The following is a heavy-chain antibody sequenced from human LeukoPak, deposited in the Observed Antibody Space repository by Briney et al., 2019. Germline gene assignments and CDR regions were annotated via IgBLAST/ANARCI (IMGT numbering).Heavy chain of an antibody. CDR1: GGSISSYY. J-gene: IGHJ6*03. CDR2: IYYSGST. CDR3: ARGGRDIVVVPAATSARLYYYYYYMDV. V-gene: IGHV4-59*01. D-gene: IGHD2-2*01. Sequence: SETLSLTCTVSGGSISSYYWSWIRQPPGKGLEWIGYIYYSGSTNYNPSLKSRVTISVDTSKNQFSLKLSSVTAADTAVYYCARGGRDIVVVPAATSARLYYYYYYMDVWGKGTTVTISS.